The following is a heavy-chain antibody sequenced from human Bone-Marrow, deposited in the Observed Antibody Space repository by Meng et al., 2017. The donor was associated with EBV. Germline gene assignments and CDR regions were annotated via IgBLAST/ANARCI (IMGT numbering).Heavy chain of an antibody. CDR2: IYYSGST. Sequence: QVQLQESGPGLVKPSXXXXLXXXVSGGSVSSGSYYWSWIRQPPGKGLEWIGYIYYSGSTNYNPSLKSRVTVSVDTSKNQFSLKLSSVTAADTAVYYCASLTATLFGVAPKYWGQGTLVTVSS. D-gene: IGHD3-3*01. J-gene: IGHJ4*02. CDR3: ASLTATLFGVAPKY. V-gene: IGHV4-61*01. CDR1: GGSVSSGSYY.